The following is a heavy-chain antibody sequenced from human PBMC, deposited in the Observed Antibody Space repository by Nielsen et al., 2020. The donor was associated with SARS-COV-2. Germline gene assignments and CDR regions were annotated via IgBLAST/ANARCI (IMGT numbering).Heavy chain of an antibody. D-gene: IGHD2-2*01. CDR1: GFTFSSYS. V-gene: IGHV3-21*01. CDR2: ISSSSTYI. J-gene: IGHJ2*01. CDR3: ARTREEDIVVVPTAPRWYFDL. Sequence: GGSLRLSSAASGFTFSSYSMNWVRQAPGKGLEWVSSISSSSTYIYYADSMKGRFTISRDNAKNSLYLQMNSLRAEDTAVYYCARTREEDIVVVPTAPRWYFDLWGRGTLVTVSS.